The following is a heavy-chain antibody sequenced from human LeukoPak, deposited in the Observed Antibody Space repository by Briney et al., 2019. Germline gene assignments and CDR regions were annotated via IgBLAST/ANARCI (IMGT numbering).Heavy chain of an antibody. CDR2: ISGGGYTT. V-gene: IGHV3-23*01. J-gene: IGHJ4*02. D-gene: IGHD5-24*01. Sequence: QSGGSLRLSCAASGFTFSSYGMSWVRQAPGKGLEWVSSISGGGYTTYYADSVKGRFTISRDNSKNTLYLQMNSLRAEDTAVYYCAKDRVSPSTIEMATITDYWGQGTLVTVSS. CDR1: GFTFSSYG. CDR3: AKDRVSPSTIEMATITDY.